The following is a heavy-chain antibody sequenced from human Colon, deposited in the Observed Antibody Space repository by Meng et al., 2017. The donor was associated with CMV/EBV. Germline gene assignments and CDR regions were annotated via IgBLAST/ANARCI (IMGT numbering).Heavy chain of an antibody. CDR2: VLYDGSRK. J-gene: IGHJ4*02. D-gene: IGHD3-10*01. Sequence: QVQLVGSGGGVVPLGWSLRLSCAASGVTFSDYGMHWLRQAPGKGLEWVAFVLYDGSRKYYGDSVKGRFSISRDNSKNTLYLQMNSLRADDTAVYYCVKDQCRGWGQGTLVTVSS. V-gene: IGHV3-30*02. CDR1: GVTFSDYG. CDR3: VKDQCRG.